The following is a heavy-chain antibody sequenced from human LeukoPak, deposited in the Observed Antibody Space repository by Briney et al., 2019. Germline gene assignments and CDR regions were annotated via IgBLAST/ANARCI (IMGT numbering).Heavy chain of an antibody. CDR1: GFSFSSYA. Sequence: GGSLRLSCAASGFSFSSYAMNWVRQAPGKGLEWVSSITSSSDIYYADSVKGRFTISRDNAKNSLYLEMYSLGAEDTAVYYCARQFGGSYGYWGQGTLVTVSS. CDR3: ARQFGGSYGY. J-gene: IGHJ4*02. D-gene: IGHD1-26*01. CDR2: ITSSSDI. V-gene: IGHV3-21*01.